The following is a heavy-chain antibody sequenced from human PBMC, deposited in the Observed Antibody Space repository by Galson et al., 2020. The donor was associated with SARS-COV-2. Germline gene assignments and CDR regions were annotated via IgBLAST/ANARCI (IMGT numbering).Heavy chain of an antibody. CDR2: INDGGGDT. CDR1: RFTFSTYA. D-gene: IGHD6-13*01. Sequence: GESLKISCAASRFTFSTYAMSWVRQAPGKGLEWVSTINDGGGDTYYTDSVKGRFTISRENSKTTLYLQMNSLRAEDTAVYYCARVTKTNSWLYDAFDIWGQGTMVTVSS. V-gene: IGHV3-23*01. J-gene: IGHJ3*02. CDR3: ARVTKTNSWLYDAFDI.